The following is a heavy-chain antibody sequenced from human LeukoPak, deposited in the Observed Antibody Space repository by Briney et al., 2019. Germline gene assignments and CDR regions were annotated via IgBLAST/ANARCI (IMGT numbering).Heavy chain of an antibody. J-gene: IGHJ4*02. D-gene: IGHD3-22*01. CDR3: ARENYYDGSGSPSASAPVDH. Sequence: ASVKVSCKASGGTFSSYAISWVRQALGQGLEWMGGIIPIFGTANYAQKFQGRVTITADESTSTAYMELSSLRSEDTAVYYCARENYYDGSGSPSASAPVDHWGQGTLVTVSS. V-gene: IGHV1-69*13. CDR1: GGTFSSYA. CDR2: IIPIFGTA.